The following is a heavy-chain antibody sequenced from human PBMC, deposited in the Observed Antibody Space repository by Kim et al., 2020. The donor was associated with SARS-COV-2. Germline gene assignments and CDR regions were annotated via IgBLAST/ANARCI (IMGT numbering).Heavy chain of an antibody. D-gene: IGHD2-15*01. CDR3: AKESDMGFDP. Sequence: STYYADSVKGRFTISRDNSKNTLYLQMNSLRAEDTAVYYCAKESDMGFDPWGQGTLVTVSS. J-gene: IGHJ5*02. CDR2: ST. V-gene: IGHV3-23*01.